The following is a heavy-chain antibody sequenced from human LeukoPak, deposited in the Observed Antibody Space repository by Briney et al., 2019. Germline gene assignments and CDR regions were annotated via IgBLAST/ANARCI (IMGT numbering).Heavy chain of an antibody. D-gene: IGHD1-26*01. Sequence: GGSLRLSCAASGFTFSSYGMHWVRQAPGKGLEWVAVIWYDGSNKYYADSVKGRFTISRDNSKNTLYLQMNGLRAEDTAVYYCARDGGVGGSYYFDYWGQGTLVTVSS. CDR2: IWYDGSNK. J-gene: IGHJ4*02. CDR1: GFTFSSYG. V-gene: IGHV3-33*01. CDR3: ARDGGVGGSYYFDY.